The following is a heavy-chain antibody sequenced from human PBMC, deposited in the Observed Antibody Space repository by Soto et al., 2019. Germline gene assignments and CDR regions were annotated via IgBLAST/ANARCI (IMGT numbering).Heavy chain of an antibody. J-gene: IGHJ4*02. V-gene: IGHV3-53*02. CDR3: ARDGGGGYYDSSGYMGV. CDR1: GITVSTNY. CDR2: IYSDGKT. Sequence: EVQLVETGGGLIQPGGSLRLSCAASGITVSTNYMSWVRQAPGKGLEWVSVIYSDGKTFYADSVKGRFTISRDNSPNTVALQRNSLRADETAVYYCARDGGGGYYDSSGYMGVWGQGTLVTVSS. D-gene: IGHD3-22*01.